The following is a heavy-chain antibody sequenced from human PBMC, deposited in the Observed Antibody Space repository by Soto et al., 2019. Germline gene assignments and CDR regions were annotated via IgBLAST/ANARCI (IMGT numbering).Heavy chain of an antibody. CDR3: VKYTVTEDLGES. Sequence: EVQLLESGGDVVRPGGSLRLFCAASGFNFSSYAMGWGRQAPGEGLEWVAGVSRAGTYTFYADSVRGRFSISRDNSRDTVDLYMNALRGDDTAVYFCVKYTVTEDLGESWGQGTLVSVSS. D-gene: IGHD3-16*01. CDR1: GFNFSSYA. J-gene: IGHJ5*02. V-gene: IGHV3-23*01. CDR2: VSRAGTYT.